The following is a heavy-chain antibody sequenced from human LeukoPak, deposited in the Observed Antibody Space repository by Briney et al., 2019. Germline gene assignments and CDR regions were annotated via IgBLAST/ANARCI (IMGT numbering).Heavy chain of an antibody. CDR2: ISYDGVDK. CDR1: QFIFNNYA. J-gene: IGHJ3*01. CDR3: AKDVDTVMDWANDAFDV. Sequence: GGSLRLSCAASQFIFNNYAMSWVRQAPGKGLEWVASISYDGVDKYYADSLKGRFTMSRDNSKNSVYLQMDSLRVEDTAMYYCAKDVDTVMDWANDAFDVWGQGTMVIVSS. D-gene: IGHD5-18*01. V-gene: IGHV3-30-3*01.